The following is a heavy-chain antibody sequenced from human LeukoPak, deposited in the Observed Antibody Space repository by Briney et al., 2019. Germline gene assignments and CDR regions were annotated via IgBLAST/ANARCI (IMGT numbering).Heavy chain of an antibody. CDR3: ARAPRARGANFDY. Sequence: ASVKVSCKASGYTFTGYYMHWVRQAPGQGIEWMGWINPNSGGTNYAQKFQGRVTMTRDTSISTAYMELSRLRSDDTAVYYCARAPRARGANFDYWGQVTLVTVSS. D-gene: IGHD6-6*01. CDR2: INPNSGGT. V-gene: IGHV1-2*02. CDR1: GYTFTGYY. J-gene: IGHJ4*02.